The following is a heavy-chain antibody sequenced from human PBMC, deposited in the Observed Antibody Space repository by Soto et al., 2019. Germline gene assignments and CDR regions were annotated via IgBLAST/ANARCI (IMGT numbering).Heavy chain of an antibody. CDR3: ARDLAAAGRYYYYGMDV. D-gene: IGHD6-13*01. Sequence: SETLSLTCAVYGGSFIGLGCSWIRQPQGKGLEWIGYINHSGSTYYNPSLKSRVTISVDTSKNQFSLKLSSVTAADTAVYYCARDLAAAGRYYYYGMDVWGQGTTVTVSS. J-gene: IGHJ6*02. CDR2: INHSGST. CDR1: GGSFIGLG. V-gene: IGHV4-34*09.